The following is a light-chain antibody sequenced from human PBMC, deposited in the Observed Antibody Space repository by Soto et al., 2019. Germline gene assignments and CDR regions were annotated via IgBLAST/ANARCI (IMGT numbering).Light chain of an antibody. CDR3: PARQRWPIT. CDR2: VVS. J-gene: IGKJ4*01. CDR1: QNIVFE. V-gene: IGKV3-11*01. Sequence: EIVLTQYPATLSLSPGERVTLSCRASQNIVFELGWYQQKPGQDPRLLIYVVSARSTGVQARFSASGSGTDFTLTISSLEPEEFAVYYCPARQRWPITFGGGTKGEIK.